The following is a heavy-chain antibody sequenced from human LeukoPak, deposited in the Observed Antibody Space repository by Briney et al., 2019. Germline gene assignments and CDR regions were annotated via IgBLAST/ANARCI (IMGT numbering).Heavy chain of an antibody. Sequence: GGSLRLSCAASRFTFSNSWMSWVRQAPGKGLEWVGRIKSKTDGGTTDYAAPVKGRFTISRDDSKNTLYLQMNSLKTEDTAVYYCTTDLHPDYDFWSGYSVYFDYWGQGTLVTVSS. J-gene: IGHJ4*02. D-gene: IGHD3-3*01. CDR1: RFTFSNSW. CDR3: TTDLHPDYDFWSGYSVYFDY. CDR2: IKSKTDGGTT. V-gene: IGHV3-15*01.